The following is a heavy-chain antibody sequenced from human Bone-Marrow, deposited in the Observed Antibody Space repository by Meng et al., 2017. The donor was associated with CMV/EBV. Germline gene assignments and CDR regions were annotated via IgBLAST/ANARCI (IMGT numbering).Heavy chain of an antibody. CDR3: AKSTSGIVGAIGY. D-gene: IGHD1-26*01. CDR2: INWNGGST. J-gene: IGHJ4*02. V-gene: IGHV3-20*04. Sequence: GESLKIPCSASGFTFDDHGMSWVRQAPGRGLEWVSGINWNGGSTGYADSVRGRFIISRDNVRKSLFLQMTSLRAGDTAVYYGAKSTSGIVGAIGYWGQGTLVTVSS. CDR1: GFTFDDHG.